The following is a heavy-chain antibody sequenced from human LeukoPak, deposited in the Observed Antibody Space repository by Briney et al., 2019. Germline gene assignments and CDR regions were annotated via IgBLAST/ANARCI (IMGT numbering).Heavy chain of an antibody. Sequence: SVKVSCKASGGTFSSYAISWVRQAPGQGLEWMGGIIPIFGTANYAQKFQGRVTITADESTSTAYMELSSLRSEDTAVYYCARATAIVVVPAAIGVDVWGQGTTVTVSS. V-gene: IGHV1-69*13. CDR2: IIPIFGTA. CDR1: GGTFSSYA. J-gene: IGHJ6*02. CDR3: ARATAIVVVPAAIGVDV. D-gene: IGHD2-2*02.